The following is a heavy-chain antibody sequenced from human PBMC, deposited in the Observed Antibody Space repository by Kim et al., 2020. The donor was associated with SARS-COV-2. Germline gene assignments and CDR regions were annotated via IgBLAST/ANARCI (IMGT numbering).Heavy chain of an antibody. V-gene: IGHV4-39*01. CDR1: GGSISSSSYY. CDR3: ARHIGLSGSSWFNNWFDP. J-gene: IGHJ5*02. CDR2: IYYSGST. D-gene: IGHD6-13*01. Sequence: SETLSLTCTVSGGSISSSSYYWGWVRQPPWKGLEWIGSIYYSGSTYYNPSLKSRVTISVDTSKNQFSLKLSSVTAADTAVYYCARHIGLSGSSWFNNWFDPWGQGTLVTVSS.